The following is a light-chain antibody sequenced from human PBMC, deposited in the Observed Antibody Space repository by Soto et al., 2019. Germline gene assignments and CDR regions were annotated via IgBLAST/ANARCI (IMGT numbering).Light chain of an antibody. CDR3: QQYGSSPGT. CDR2: GAS. CDR1: QSVTSNY. J-gene: IGKJ1*01. V-gene: IGKV3-20*01. Sequence: EIVLTQSPGTLYLSQGERATLSCRASQSVTSNYLAWYQQKPGQAPRLLIFGASIRDTGIPDRFSGSGSGTDFTLTISRLEPEDFAVYYCQQYGSSPGTFGHGTKVDTK.